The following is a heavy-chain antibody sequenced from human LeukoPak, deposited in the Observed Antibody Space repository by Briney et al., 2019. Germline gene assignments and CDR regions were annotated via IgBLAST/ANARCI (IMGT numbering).Heavy chain of an antibody. V-gene: IGHV4-30-4*08. Sequence: SETLSLTCTVSGGSISSGDYYWSWIRQPPGKGLEWIGYIYYSGSTYYNPSLKSRVTTSVDTSKNQFSLKLSSVTAADTAVYYCARGMDYYYYMDVWGKGTTVTVSS. J-gene: IGHJ6*03. CDR3: ARGMDYYYYMDV. CDR2: IYYSGST. CDR1: GGSISSGDYY. D-gene: IGHD2-8*01.